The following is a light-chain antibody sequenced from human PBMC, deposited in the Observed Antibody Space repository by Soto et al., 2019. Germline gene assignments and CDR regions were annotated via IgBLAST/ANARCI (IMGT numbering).Light chain of an antibody. J-gene: IGKJ4*01. V-gene: IGKV1-39*01. CDR2: AAS. CDR1: QSISSY. CDR3: QQSFSTPLT. Sequence: DIQVTQSPSSLSASVGDRVTITCRASQSISSYLNWYQQKPGKAPKLLIYAASSLQSGVPSRFSGNGSGTDFTLTISSLQPEDFAAYSCQQSFSTPLTFGGGTKVDIK.